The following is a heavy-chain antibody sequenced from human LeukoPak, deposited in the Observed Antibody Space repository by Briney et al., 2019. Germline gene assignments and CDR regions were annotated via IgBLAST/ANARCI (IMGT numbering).Heavy chain of an antibody. J-gene: IGHJ3*01. D-gene: IGHD5-24*01. V-gene: IGHV3-23*01. CDR1: GFNFNDGA. Sequence: AGSLRLSCAASGFNFNDGAMTWVRQPPGKGLEWVSLIASSGRNTYYTDSVRGRFAISRDNSKKTLPLQMNSLRVEDTAIYYCAKDIQLSAWGLGTMVTVSS. CDR3: AKDIQLSA. CDR2: IASSGRNT.